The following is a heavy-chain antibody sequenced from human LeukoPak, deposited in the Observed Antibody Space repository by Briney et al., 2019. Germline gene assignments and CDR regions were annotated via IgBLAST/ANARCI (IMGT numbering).Heavy chain of an antibody. CDR3: VRRAPGYSYDY. J-gene: IGHJ4*02. CDR2: ISSDGGST. Sequence: PGGSLRLSCAAPGFTFSSNPMHWVRQAPGKGLEYVSAISSDGGSTSYADSVKGRFTISRDNSQNTLYLQMSSLRPEDTAVYYCVRRAPGYSYDYWGQGTLVTVSS. CDR1: GFTFSSNP. D-gene: IGHD5-12*01. V-gene: IGHV3-64D*09.